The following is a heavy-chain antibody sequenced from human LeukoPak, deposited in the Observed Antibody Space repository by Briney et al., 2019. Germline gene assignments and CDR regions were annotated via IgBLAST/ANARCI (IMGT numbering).Heavy chain of an antibody. Sequence: ASVKVSCKASGGTFSSYAISWVRQATGQGLEWMGWMNPNSGNTGYAQKFQGRVTMTRNTSISTAYMELSSLRSEDTAVYYCARAGGAAAGTGDAFDIWGQGTMVTVSS. J-gene: IGHJ3*02. CDR2: MNPNSGNT. CDR1: GGTFSSYA. CDR3: ARAGGAAAGTGDAFDI. V-gene: IGHV1-8*02. D-gene: IGHD6-13*01.